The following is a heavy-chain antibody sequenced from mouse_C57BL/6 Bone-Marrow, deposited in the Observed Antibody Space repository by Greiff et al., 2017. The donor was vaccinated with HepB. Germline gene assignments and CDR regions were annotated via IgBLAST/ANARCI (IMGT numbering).Heavy chain of an antibody. D-gene: IGHD2-2*01. V-gene: IGHV5-6*01. J-gene: IGHJ3*01. CDR1: GFTFSSYG. Sequence: EVKLVESGGDLVKPGGSLKLSCAASGFTFSSYGMSWVRQTPDKRLEWVATISSGGSYTYYPDSVKGRFTISRDNAKNTLYLQMSSLKSEDTAMYYCARRWLPPFAYWGQGTLVTVSA. CDR3: ARRWLPPFAY. CDR2: ISSGGSYT.